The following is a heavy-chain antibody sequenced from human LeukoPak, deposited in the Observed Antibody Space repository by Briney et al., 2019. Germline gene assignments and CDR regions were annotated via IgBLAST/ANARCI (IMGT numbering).Heavy chain of an antibody. V-gene: IGHV4-30-4*01. Sequence: PSETLSLICTVSGGSISSGDYYWSWIRQPPGKGLEWIGYIYYSGSTYYNPSLKSRVTISVDTSKNQFSLKLSSVTAADTAVYYCAREVYRVATTNTWIQLAIDPWGQGTLVTVSS. J-gene: IGHJ5*02. CDR3: AREVYRVATTNTWIQLAIDP. CDR1: GGSISSGDYY. D-gene: IGHD5-18*01. CDR2: IYYSGST.